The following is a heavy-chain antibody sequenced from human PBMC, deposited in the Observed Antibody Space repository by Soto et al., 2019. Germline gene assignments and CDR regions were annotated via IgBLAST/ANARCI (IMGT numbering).Heavy chain of an antibody. J-gene: IGHJ5*02. CDR1: GYTFTRYT. Sequence: ASVKVSCKASGYTFTRYTTNWVRQAPGQRLEWMGWINPDNGNTKSSQKFQDRVIITRDTSASTAYMDLSSLRSEDTAVYYCARGIATGQLDPWGQGTLVTVSS. D-gene: IGHD2-15*01. V-gene: IGHV1-3*01. CDR3: ARGIATGQLDP. CDR2: INPDNGNT.